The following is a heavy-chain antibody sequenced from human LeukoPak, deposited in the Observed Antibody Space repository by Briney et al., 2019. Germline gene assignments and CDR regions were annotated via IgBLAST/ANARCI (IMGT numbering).Heavy chain of an antibody. D-gene: IGHD2/OR15-2a*01. CDR1: GFIFSNFD. CDR2: ITSSGSYI. Sequence: GGSLGLSCATSGFIFSNFDMNWVRQAPGKGLEWVSSITSSGSYISYADSVKGRFTISRDNARNSLYLQMNSLRAEDTAVYYCARGDVIVLWGQGTLVTVSS. CDR3: ARGDVIVL. V-gene: IGHV3-21*01. J-gene: IGHJ4*02.